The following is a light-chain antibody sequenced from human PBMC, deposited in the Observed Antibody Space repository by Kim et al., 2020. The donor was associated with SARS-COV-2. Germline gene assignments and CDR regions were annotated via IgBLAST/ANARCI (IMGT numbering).Light chain of an antibody. CDR3: MQALQTPPS. J-gene: IGKJ2*03. Sequence: PDPVSWGSSRRLVERKVDNVLEGDVRRRGRSPRCLFYLVSKRASGVPDRFRGSGSGTDFTLKISRVEAEEVGVYYCMQALQTPPSFGQGTKLEI. V-gene: IGKV2-28*01. CDR1: RRLVERKVDNV. CDR2: LVS.